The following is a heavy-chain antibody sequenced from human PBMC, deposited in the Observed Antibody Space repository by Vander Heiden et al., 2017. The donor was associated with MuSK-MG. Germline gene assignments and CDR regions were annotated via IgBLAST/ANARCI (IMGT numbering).Heavy chain of an antibody. Sequence: QLQLQQSGPGLVEPSQTLSLTCALSGARVSSHSVAWNWIRQSPSRGLEWRGRTYYRSKWYNDYAVSVKSRIAINPDTSKNQFSLQLNSVTPEDTAVYYCARDDCSGGSCYWRFDPWGQGTLVTVSS. CDR2: TYYRSKWYN. V-gene: IGHV6-1*01. CDR3: ARDDCSGGSCYWRFDP. J-gene: IGHJ5*02. D-gene: IGHD2-15*01. CDR1: GARVSSHSVA.